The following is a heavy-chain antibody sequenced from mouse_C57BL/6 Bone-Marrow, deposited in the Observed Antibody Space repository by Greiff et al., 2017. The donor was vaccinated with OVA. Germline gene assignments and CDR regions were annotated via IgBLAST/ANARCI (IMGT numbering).Heavy chain of an antibody. D-gene: IGHD2-4*01. CDR1: GYTFTSYW. CDR2: IDPSDSYT. Sequence: VKLQQPGAELVMPGASVKLSCKASGYTFTSYWMHWVKQRPGQGLEWIGEIDPSDSYTNYNQKFKGKSTLTVDKSSSTAYMQLSSLTSEDSAVYYCARGGLRRPGAMDYWGQGTSVTVSS. V-gene: IGHV1-69*01. J-gene: IGHJ4*01. CDR3: ARGGLRRPGAMDY.